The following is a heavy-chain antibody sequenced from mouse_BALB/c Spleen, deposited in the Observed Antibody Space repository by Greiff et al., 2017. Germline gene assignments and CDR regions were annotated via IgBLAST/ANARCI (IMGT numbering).Heavy chain of an antibody. D-gene: IGHD2-4*01. Sequence: VQLKESGPELVKPGASVKMSCKASGYTFTSYVMHWVKQKPGQGLEWIGYINPYNDGTKYNEKFKGKATLTSDKSSSTAYMELSSLTSEDSAVYYCAREGLIWYFDVWGAGTTVTVSS. CDR3: AREGLIWYFDV. CDR1: GYTFTSYV. CDR2: INPYNDGT. V-gene: IGHV1-14*01. J-gene: IGHJ1*01.